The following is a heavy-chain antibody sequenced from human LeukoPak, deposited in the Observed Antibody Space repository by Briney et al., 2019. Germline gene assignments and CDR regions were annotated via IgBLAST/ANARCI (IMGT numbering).Heavy chain of an antibody. J-gene: IGHJ4*02. CDR3: ARSQWLVHIFDY. CDR2: IYYSGST. V-gene: IGHV4-39*07. D-gene: IGHD6-19*01. CDR1: GGSISSSSYY. Sequence: SETLSLTCTVSGGSISSSSYYWGWIRQPPGKGLEWIGSIYYSGSTYYNPSLKSRVTISVDTSKNQFSLKLSFVTAADTAVYYCARSQWLVHIFDYWGQGTLVTVSS.